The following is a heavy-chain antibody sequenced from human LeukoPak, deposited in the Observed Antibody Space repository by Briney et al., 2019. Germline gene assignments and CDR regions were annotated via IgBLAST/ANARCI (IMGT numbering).Heavy chain of an antibody. CDR3: ARTTGYYNSGWADFDS. J-gene: IGHJ4*02. CDR1: GDSISNYY. D-gene: IGHD6-19*01. Sequence: SGTLSLTCSVSGDSISNYYWSWIRPPAGKGLEYIGRIDTSGSTNYNPSLKSRVTMSVDTSKNQFSLKLNSVAAADTAMYYCARTTGYYNSGWADFDSWGQGTLVTVSS. CDR2: IDTSGST. V-gene: IGHV4-4*07.